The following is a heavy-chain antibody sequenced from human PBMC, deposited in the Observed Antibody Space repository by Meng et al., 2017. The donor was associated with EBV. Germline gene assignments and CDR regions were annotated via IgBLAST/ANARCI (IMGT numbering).Heavy chain of an antibody. D-gene: IGHD3-10*01. Sequence: VEPGGGLVKPGGSLRLSCAASGFTFRNAWMNWVRQAPGKGLEWVGRIRSKTDDGPIDYAAPVKGRFSISRDDSKDTLHLQMNSLKTEDTAMYYCTTDEEGSRFWGQGTVVTVSS. CDR3: TTDEEGSRF. V-gene: IGHV3-15*01. CDR1: GFTFRNAW. J-gene: IGHJ4*02. CDR2: IRSKTDDGPI.